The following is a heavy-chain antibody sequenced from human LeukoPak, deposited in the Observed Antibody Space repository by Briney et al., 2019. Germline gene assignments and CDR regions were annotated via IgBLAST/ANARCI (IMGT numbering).Heavy chain of an antibody. Sequence: ASAKVSCKASGGTFSSYAISWVRQAPGQGLEWMGGIIPIFGTANYAQKFQGRVTITADESTSTAYMELSSLRSEDTAVYYCATELLYCSSTSCYRSGFDYWGQGTLVTVSS. J-gene: IGHJ4*02. V-gene: IGHV1-69*13. CDR3: ATELLYCSSTSCYRSGFDY. CDR2: IIPIFGTA. CDR1: GGTFSSYA. D-gene: IGHD2-2*02.